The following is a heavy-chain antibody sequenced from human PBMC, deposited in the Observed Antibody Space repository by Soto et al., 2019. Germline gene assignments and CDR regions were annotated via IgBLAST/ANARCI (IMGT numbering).Heavy chain of an antibody. CDR3: ARELTVGATADY. J-gene: IGHJ4*02. V-gene: IGHV3-7*03. CDR2: INQAGSQK. Sequence: EVQLVESGGGLVQPGGSLRLSCAASGFTFSDFWMTWVRLFPGKGLEWVADINQAGSQKYYVDSVKGRFTISRDNAKNSLYLQMNGLRAEDTAVYFCARELTVGATADYWGQGTLVTVSS. D-gene: IGHD1-26*01. CDR1: GFTFSDFW.